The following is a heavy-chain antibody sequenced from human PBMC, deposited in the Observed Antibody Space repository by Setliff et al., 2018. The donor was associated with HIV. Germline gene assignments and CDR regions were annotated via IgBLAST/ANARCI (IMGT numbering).Heavy chain of an antibody. CDR3: ARELGSFPYYMDV. CDR1: GYSISSSSYY. D-gene: IGHD3-10*01. CDR2: IYYSGST. Sequence: TLSLTCTVSGYSISSSSYYWDWIRQPPGKGLEWIGSIYYSGSTYYNPSLKSRVTISVDTSKNQFSLKLSSVTAADTAVYYCARELGSFPYYMDVWGKGTTVTVSS. V-gene: IGHV4-39*07. J-gene: IGHJ6*03.